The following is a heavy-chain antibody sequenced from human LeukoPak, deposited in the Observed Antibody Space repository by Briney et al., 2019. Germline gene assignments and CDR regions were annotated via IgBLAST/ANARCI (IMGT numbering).Heavy chain of an antibody. J-gene: IGHJ4*02. CDR2: INPNSGGT. CDR1: GYTFTGYY. D-gene: IGHD1-26*01. CDR3: ARDAGAPAESTFDY. Sequence: EASVTVSCKASGYTFTGYYMHGVGQAPGQGLEGMGWINPNSGGTNYAQTFQGRVTMTRDTSISTAYMKLSRLRSDDTAVYYCARDAGAPAESTFDYSGQGTLVTVSS. V-gene: IGHV1-2*02.